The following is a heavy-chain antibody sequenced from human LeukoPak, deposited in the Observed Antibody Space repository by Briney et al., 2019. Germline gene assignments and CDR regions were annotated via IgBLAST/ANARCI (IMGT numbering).Heavy chain of an antibody. CDR2: IYTSGST. D-gene: IGHD6-13*01. J-gene: IGHJ6*02. Sequence: SETLSLTCTVSGGSISSYYWSWIRQPAGKGLEWIGRIYTSGSTYYNPSLKSRVTISVDTSKNQFSLKLSSVTAADTAVYYCARRIAAARGGGDNGMDVWGQGTTVTVSS. CDR3: ARRIAAARGGGDNGMDV. CDR1: GGSISSYY. V-gene: IGHV4-4*07.